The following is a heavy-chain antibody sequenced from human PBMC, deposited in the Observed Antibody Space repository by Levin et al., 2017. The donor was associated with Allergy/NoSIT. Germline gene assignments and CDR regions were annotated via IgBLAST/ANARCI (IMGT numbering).Heavy chain of an antibody. V-gene: IGHV3-23*01. Sequence: AGESLKISCAASGFTFSSYAMSWVRQAPGKGLEWVSAIGGSGDITYYADSVKGRLTISRDNSKNTLYLQMNSLRAEDTAVYYCAKEAFNWNQAFDVWGQGTRVTVSS. CDR3: AKEAFNWNQAFDV. J-gene: IGHJ3*01. CDR1: GFTFSSYA. D-gene: IGHD1-20*01. CDR2: IGGSGDIT.